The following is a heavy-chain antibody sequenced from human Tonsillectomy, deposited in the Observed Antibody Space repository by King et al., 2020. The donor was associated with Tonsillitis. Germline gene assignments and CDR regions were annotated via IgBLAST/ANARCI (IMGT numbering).Heavy chain of an antibody. CDR1: GFTFSSYG. CDR2: IRYDGSNK. CDR3: AKELSWVYSSGWSD. J-gene: IGHJ4*02. V-gene: IGHV3-30*02. D-gene: IGHD6-19*01. Sequence: VQLVESGGGVVQPGGSLRLSCAASGFTFSSYGMHWVRQAPGKGLEWVAFIRYDGSNKYYADSVKGRFTISRDNSKNTLYLQMNSLRAEDTAVYYCAKELSWVYSSGWSDWGQGTLVTVSS.